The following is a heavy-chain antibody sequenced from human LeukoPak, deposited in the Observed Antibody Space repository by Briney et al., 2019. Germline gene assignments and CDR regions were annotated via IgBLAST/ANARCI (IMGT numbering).Heavy chain of an antibody. CDR2: IYYSGST. J-gene: IGHJ1*01. D-gene: IGHD3-22*01. CDR1: GGSISSYY. Sequence: SETLSLTCTVSGGSISSYYCSWIRQPPGKGLEWIGYIYYSGSTNYNPSLKSRVTISVDKSKNQFSLKLSSVTAADTAVYYCARASYDSSDYEYFQHWGQGTLVTVSS. CDR3: ARASYDSSDYEYFQH. V-gene: IGHV4-59*12.